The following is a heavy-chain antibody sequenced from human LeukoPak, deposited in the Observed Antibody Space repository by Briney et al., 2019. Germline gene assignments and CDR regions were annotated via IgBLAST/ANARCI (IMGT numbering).Heavy chain of an antibody. CDR2: IYHSGST. Sequence: SETLSLTCAVSGGSISSTNWWSWVRQSPGKGLEWIGEIYHSGSTNYKPSLRSRVTISVDKSENQFSLNLSSVTAADTAVYYCVANGWYALDIWGQGTMVTVSS. V-gene: IGHV4-4*02. D-gene: IGHD6-19*01. CDR3: VANGWYALDI. CDR1: GGSISSTNW. J-gene: IGHJ3*02.